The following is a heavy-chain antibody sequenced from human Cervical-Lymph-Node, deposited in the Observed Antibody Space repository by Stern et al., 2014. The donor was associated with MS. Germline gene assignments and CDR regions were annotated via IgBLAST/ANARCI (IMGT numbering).Heavy chain of an antibody. V-gene: IGHV3-30*03. CDR1: GFTFSSYG. J-gene: IGHJ6*02. D-gene: IGHD2/OR15-2a*01. Sequence: VQLVQSGGGVVQPGRSLRLSCAASGFTFSSYGMHWVRQAPGKGLEWVALISYDGSNEYYADSVKGRFTISRDNSKNAVYLQMNSLRPEDTAVYYCARTRRPYFFRGNHHYYGMDVWGQGTRVSVSS. CDR2: ISYDGSNE. CDR3: ARTRRPYFFRGNHHYYGMDV.